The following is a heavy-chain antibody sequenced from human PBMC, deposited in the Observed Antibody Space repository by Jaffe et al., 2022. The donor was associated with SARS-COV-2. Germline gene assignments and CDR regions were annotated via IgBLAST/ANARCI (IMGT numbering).Heavy chain of an antibody. D-gene: IGHD3-16*01. CDR1: GFTFSSYA. Sequence: QVQLVESGGGVVQPGRSLRLSCAASGFTFSSYAMHWVRQAPGKGLEWVAVISYDGSNKYYADSVKGRFTISRDNSKNTLYLQMNSLRAEDTAVYYCARDFAWGVMGYWGQGTLVTVSS. CDR3: ARDFAWGVMGY. CDR2: ISYDGSNK. J-gene: IGHJ4*02. V-gene: IGHV3-30-3*01.